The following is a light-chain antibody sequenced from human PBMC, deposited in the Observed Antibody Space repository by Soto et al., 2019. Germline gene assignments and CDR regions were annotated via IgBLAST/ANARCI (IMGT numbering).Light chain of an antibody. CDR2: GAS. CDR1: QSVSNN. V-gene: IGKV3-15*01. CDR3: QQYNNWPPWT. Sequence: EIVMTQSPSTLSVSPGARTTRSCRASQSVSNNLAWYQQKPGQAPRLLIYGASTRDTGIPARFSGSGSGTEFTLTISSLQSEDFAVDYCQQYNNWPPWTCGQGTKVESK. J-gene: IGKJ1*01.